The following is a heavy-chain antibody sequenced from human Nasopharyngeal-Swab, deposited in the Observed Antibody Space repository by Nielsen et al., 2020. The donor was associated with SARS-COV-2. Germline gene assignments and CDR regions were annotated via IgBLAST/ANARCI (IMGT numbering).Heavy chain of an antibody. Sequence: WIRQPPGKGLEWIGNVYYTGSTQYNPSLKSRVIISVDTSKNQFSLRLSSVTAADTAVYYCARDTPNYGLDVWGQGATVTVSS. CDR2: VYYTGST. V-gene: IGHV4-59*01. CDR3: ARDTPNYGLDV. J-gene: IGHJ6*02.